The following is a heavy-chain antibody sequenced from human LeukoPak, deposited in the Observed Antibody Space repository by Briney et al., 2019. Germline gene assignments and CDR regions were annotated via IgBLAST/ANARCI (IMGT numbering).Heavy chain of an antibody. D-gene: IGHD2-15*01. J-gene: IGHJ4*02. V-gene: IGHV4-39*07. CDR3: ARVAGAFDY. CDR2: IYYSGST. Sequence: SETLSLTCTVSGGSISSSSYYWGWIRQPPGKGLEWIGSIYYSGSTYYNPSLKSRVTISVDTSKNQFSLKLSSVTAADTAVYYCARVAGAFDYWGQGTLVTVSS. CDR1: GGSISSSSYY.